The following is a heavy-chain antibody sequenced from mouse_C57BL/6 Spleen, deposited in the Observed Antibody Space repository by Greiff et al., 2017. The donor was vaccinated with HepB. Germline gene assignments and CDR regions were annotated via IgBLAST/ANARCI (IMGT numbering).Heavy chain of an antibody. CDR3: ARVDSKSNYVSGFAY. CDR1: GYSFTSYY. Sequence: VKLQESGPELVKPGASVKISCKASGYSFTSYYIHWVKQRPGQGLEWIGWIYPGSGNTKYNEKFKGKATLTADTSSSTAYMQLSSLTSEDSAVYYCARVDSKSNYVSGFAYWGQGTLVTVSA. D-gene: IGHD2-5*01. J-gene: IGHJ3*01. CDR2: IYPGSGNT. V-gene: IGHV1-66*01.